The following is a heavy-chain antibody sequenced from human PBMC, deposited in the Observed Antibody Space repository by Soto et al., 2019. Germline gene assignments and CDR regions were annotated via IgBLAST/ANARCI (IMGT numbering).Heavy chain of an antibody. CDR2: ISAYNGNT. Sequence: QVQLVQSGAEVKKPGASVKVSCKASGYTFTSYGISWVRQAPGQGLEWMGWISAYNGNTNYAQKLQGRVTMTTDTSKSRAYMELRSLRSDDTAVYYSARDQSFRTATRGSYFDYWGQGTLVTVSS. J-gene: IGHJ4*02. CDR3: ARDQSFRTATRGSYFDY. D-gene: IGHD2-15*01. V-gene: IGHV1-18*01. CDR1: GYTFTSYG.